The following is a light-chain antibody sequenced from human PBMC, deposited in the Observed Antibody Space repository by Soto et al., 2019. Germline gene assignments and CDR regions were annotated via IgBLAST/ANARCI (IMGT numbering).Light chain of an antibody. J-gene: IGKJ1*01. Sequence: IVLTQSPATLSLSPGEIATLSCRASQSIGLAIAWYQHKPGQAPRLLIFDASQRANGIPARFRGSGSGTDFTLSISSLEPEDFAVYYCQQRTDRPPWTFGQGTKVESK. CDR1: QSIGLA. V-gene: IGKV3-11*01. CDR3: QQRTDRPPWT. CDR2: DAS.